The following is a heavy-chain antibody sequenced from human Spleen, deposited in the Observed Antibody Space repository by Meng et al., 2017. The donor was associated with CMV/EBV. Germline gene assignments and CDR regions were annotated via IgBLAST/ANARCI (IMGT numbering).Heavy chain of an antibody. CDR1: GFTFSNFA. Sequence: GESLKISCAASGFTFSNFAMSWVRQAPGKGLEWVTAVSGSGGDTYYADSVKGRFTISRDNSKNTLYLQMDSLRAEDTAVYYCAHYGSGYYFDYWGQGTLVTVSS. V-gene: IGHV3-23*01. CDR2: VSGSGGDT. D-gene: IGHD3-10*01. CDR3: AHYGSGYYFDY. J-gene: IGHJ4*02.